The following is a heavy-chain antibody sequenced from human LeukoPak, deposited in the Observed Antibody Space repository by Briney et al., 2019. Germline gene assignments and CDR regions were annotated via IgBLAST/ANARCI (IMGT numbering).Heavy chain of an antibody. J-gene: IGHJ4*02. CDR1: GFPFSDFS. V-gene: IGHV3-23*01. D-gene: IGHD2-8*01. Sequence: GGSLRLSCATSGFPFSDFSMSWVRQAPGKGLEWISTTNSGGTSTYYAESVKGRFTISRDNSKNTLYLQMSSPRVEDTAVYYCAKQSYARSLGEGGPGTLVSVSS. CDR2: TNSGGTST. CDR3: AKQSYARSLGE.